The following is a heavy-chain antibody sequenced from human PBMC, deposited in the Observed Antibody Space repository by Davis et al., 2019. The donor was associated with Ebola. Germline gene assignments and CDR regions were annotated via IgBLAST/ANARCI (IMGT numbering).Heavy chain of an antibody. CDR1: GGSFSGYY. D-gene: IGHD2-2*01. CDR2: INHSGST. J-gene: IGHJ5*02. CDR3: ARGRRYCSSTSCDGWFDP. V-gene: IGHV4-34*01. Sequence: MPSETLSLTCAVYGGSFSGYYWSWIRQPPGKGLEWIGEINHSGSTNYNPSLKSRVTISVDTSKNQFSLKLSSVTAAGTAVYYCARGRRYCSSTSCDGWFDPWGQGTLVTVSS.